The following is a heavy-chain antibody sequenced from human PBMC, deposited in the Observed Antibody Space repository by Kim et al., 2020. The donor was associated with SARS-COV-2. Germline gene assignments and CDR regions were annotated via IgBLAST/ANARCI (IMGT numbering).Heavy chain of an antibody. Sequence: GGSLRHSCAASGFTFSSYDMHWVRQGTEKGLEWVSSIGTKADTYYPDSVKDRFTISRENAKDSFYLQMNSLRAEDTAVYYCARGPIEEGIRATKGYFDLWGRGTVATVSS. CDR1: GFTFSSYD. CDR2: IGTKADT. V-gene: IGHV3-13*04. D-gene: IGHD1-20*01. J-gene: IGHJ2*01. CDR3: ARGPIEEGIRATKGYFDL.